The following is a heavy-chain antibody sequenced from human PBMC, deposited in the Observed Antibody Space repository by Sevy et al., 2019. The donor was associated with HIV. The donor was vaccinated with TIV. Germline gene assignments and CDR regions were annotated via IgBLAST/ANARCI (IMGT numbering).Heavy chain of an antibody. CDR2: VYYNGST. CDR3: GREEYGSSGYVHWFDP. D-gene: IGHD3-22*01. J-gene: IGHJ5*02. CDR1: GGSISSHY. Sequence: SETLSLTCTVSGGSISSHYWSWIRQPPGKGLEWIGYVYYNGSTNYNPSLRSRVRISVDTSKNQFSLKLSSVTTADKAVYYCGREEYGSSGYVHWFDPWGQGTLVTVSS. V-gene: IGHV4-59*11.